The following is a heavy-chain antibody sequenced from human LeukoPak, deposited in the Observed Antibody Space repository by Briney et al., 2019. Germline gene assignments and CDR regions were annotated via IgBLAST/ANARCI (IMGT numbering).Heavy chain of an antibody. J-gene: IGHJ4*02. CDR2: IHNTGST. V-gene: IGHV4-34*01. Sequence: SETLSLTCAVYGGSFSGYYWGWIRHPPGKGLEWIATIHNTGSTYYNPSLKSRITISIDASRNQISLELNSVTAADTAIYYCAKSHLGVPHDYWGQGTLVTVSS. D-gene: IGHD3-3*01. CDR3: AKSHLGVPHDY. CDR1: GGSFSGYY.